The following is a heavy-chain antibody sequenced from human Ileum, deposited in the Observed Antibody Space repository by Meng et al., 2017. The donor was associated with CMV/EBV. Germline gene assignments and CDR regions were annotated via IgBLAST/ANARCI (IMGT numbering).Heavy chain of an antibody. CDR3: ARFDSSGYSFDS. CDR2: INHSGTS. J-gene: IGHJ4*02. V-gene: IGHV4-4*02. Sequence: SQTLSLTCDVSGGSISTTSKWWSWVRQSTGKGLGWIGEINHSGTSNYNPSLKSRVTISVDKAKNQFSLKVTSVTAADTAVYYCARFDSSGYSFDSWGLGTLVTVSS. CDR1: GGSISTTSKW. D-gene: IGHD3-22*01.